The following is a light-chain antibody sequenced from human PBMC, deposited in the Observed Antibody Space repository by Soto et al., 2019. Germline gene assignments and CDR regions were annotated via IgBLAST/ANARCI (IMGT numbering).Light chain of an antibody. V-gene: IGKV1-9*01. CDR3: QQLNNYPIT. J-gene: IGKJ5*01. Sequence: DIQLTQSPSSLSASVGDRVTITCRASQGISSDLAWYQQKPGKAPNLLIYGASNLQTGVPSRFSGSGSGTEFTLTISSLQPEDFATYYCQQLNNYPITFGQGTRLEIK. CDR1: QGISSD. CDR2: GAS.